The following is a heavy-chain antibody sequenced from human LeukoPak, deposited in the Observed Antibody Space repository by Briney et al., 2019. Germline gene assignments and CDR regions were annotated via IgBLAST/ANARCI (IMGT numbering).Heavy chain of an antibody. CDR3: ARILSPLYYYGDYDAFDI. J-gene: IGHJ3*02. Sequence: ASVKVSCKASVYTFTSYDINWVRQATGQGRERMGWVNPNSGNTGYAQKFQGRVTMTRNTSISTAYMELSSLRSEDTAVYYCARILSPLYYYGDYDAFDIWGQGTMVTVSS. CDR2: VNPNSGNT. CDR1: VYTFTSYD. D-gene: IGHD4-17*01. V-gene: IGHV1-8*01.